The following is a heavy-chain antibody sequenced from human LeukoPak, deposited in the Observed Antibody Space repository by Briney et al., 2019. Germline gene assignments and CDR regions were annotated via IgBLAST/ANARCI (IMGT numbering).Heavy chain of an antibody. Sequence: GGSLRLSCVASGLSFTDYWMYWVRQAPGGGLEWIGRIITRAGGGTAEYAAPVKGRFIISRDDSKNTLYLQMNGLKTEDTAVYYCITRFGYWGQGTLVTVSS. J-gene: IGHJ4*02. D-gene: IGHD3-10*01. V-gene: IGHV3-15*01. CDR3: ITRFGY. CDR1: GLSFTDYW. CDR2: IITRAGGGTA.